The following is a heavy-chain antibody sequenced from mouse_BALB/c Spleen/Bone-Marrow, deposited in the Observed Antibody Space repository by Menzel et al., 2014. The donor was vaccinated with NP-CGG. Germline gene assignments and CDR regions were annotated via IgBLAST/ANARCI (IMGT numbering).Heavy chain of an antibody. CDR1: GYSITSGYY. D-gene: IGHD1-1*01. J-gene: IGHJ3*01. Sequence: EVQLQQSGPGLVKPSQSLSLTCSVTGYSITSGYYWNWIRQFPGNKLERMGYISYDGSNNYKPSLQNRISITRDTSKNHFFLKLSSVTTEDTATFYCARGFITAVDPFAYWGQGTLVTVSA. V-gene: IGHV3-6*02. CDR2: ISYDGSN. CDR3: ARGFITAVDPFAY.